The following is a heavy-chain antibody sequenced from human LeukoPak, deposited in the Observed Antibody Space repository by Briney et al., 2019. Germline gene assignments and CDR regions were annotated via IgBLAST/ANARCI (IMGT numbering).Heavy chain of an antibody. CDR3: ASGGDIVVVPAAPYGMDV. CDR2: ISAYNGNT. D-gene: IGHD2-2*01. CDR1: GYTFTSYG. Sequence: ASVKVSCKASGYTFTSYGISWVRQAPGQGLEWMGWISAYNGNTNYAQKLQGRVTMTRDTSISTAYMELSRLRSDDTAVYYCASGGDIVVVPAAPYGMDVWGQGTTVTVSS. V-gene: IGHV1-18*01. J-gene: IGHJ6*02.